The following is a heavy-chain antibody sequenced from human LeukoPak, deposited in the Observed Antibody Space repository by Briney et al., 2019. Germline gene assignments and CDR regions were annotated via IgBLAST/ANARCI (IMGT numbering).Heavy chain of an antibody. CDR1: GFTFSSYS. CDR2: ISSSSSTI. CDR3: AKRYGLGSSPFDY. Sequence: PGGSLRLSCAVSGFTFSSYSMNWVRQAPGKGLEWLSYISSSSSTIFYADSVKGRFTISRDNAKNSLYLQMNSLRDEDTAVYFCAKRYGLGSSPFDYWGQGALVTVSS. D-gene: IGHD3-10*01. V-gene: IGHV3-48*02. J-gene: IGHJ4*02.